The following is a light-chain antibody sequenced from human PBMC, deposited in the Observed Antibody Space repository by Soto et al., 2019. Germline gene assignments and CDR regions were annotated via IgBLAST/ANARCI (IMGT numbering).Light chain of an antibody. CDR1: SSDGGGYNY. CDR3: SSSTSSSTFYV. J-gene: IGLJ1*01. Sequence: QSVLTQPASVSSSPGHAITISCTGTSSDGGGYNYVSWYQQHPGKAPKLMIYDVSNRPSGVSNRFSGSKSGNTASLPISGLQAEDEADYYWSSSTSSSTFYVFGTGTKVPVL. V-gene: IGLV2-14*01. CDR2: DVS.